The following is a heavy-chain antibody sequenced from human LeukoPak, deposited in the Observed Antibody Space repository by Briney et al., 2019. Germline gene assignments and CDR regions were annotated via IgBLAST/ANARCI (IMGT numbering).Heavy chain of an antibody. V-gene: IGHV4-30-4*01. CDR1: GGSMISADTY. Sequence: PSQTLSLTCTVSGGSMISADTYWTWIRQSPGKGLEWIGYFYYNGRTYYNPSLKSRVTISGNTSKNQFSLKLNSVTAADTAVYYCTRGPTVTNGGDWYFDLWGRGTLVTVSS. CDR2: FYYNGRT. CDR3: TRGPTVTNGGDWYFDL. D-gene: IGHD4-17*01. J-gene: IGHJ2*01.